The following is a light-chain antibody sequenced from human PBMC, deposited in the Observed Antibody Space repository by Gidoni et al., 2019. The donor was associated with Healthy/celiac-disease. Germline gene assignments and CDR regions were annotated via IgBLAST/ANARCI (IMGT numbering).Light chain of an antibody. Sequence: DIQMTQSPSSLSASVGDRVTITCRASQSITTYLNWYQQKPGKAPKLLIYTASNLQSGVPSRFSGSGSGTDFTLTISSLQPEDFATYYCQQSYIAPPSTFGQXTKVDIK. V-gene: IGKV1-39*01. CDR3: QQSYIAPPST. CDR2: TAS. J-gene: IGKJ1*01. CDR1: QSITTY.